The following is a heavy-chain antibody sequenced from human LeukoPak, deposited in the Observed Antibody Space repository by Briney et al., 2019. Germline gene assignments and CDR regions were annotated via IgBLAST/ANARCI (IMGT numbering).Heavy chain of an antibody. V-gene: IGHV3-64D*06. J-gene: IGHJ4*02. D-gene: IGHD3-10*01. CDR3: VRLYYYGSGSYDY. CDR1: EFTFSSYA. Sequence: PGGSLRLSCSASEFTFSSYAMHRVRQAPGKGPEYVPAISSNGGSTYYADSVKGRFTISRDNSKNTLYLQMSSLRAEDTAVYYCVRLYYYGSGSYDYWGQGTLVTVSS. CDR2: ISSNGGST.